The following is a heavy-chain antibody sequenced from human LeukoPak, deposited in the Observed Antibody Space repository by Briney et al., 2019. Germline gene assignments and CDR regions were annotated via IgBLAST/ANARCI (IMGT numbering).Heavy chain of an antibody. CDR2: ISSNGGST. Sequence: PGGSLRLSCAASGFTFSSYAMHWVRQAPGKGLEYVSAISSNGGSTYHANSVKGRFTISRDNSKNMLYLQMGSLRAEDMAVYYCARDLNSGWYGLVDYWGQGTLVTVSS. CDR1: GFTFSSYA. V-gene: IGHV3-64*01. D-gene: IGHD6-19*01. CDR3: ARDLNSGWYGLVDY. J-gene: IGHJ4*02.